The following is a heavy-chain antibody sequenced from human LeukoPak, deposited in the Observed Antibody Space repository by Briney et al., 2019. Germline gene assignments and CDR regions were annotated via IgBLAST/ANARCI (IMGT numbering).Heavy chain of an antibody. CDR2: ISNFDAKT. CDR1: GYTFTSFG. V-gene: IGHV1-18*04. Sequence: ASVKVSCKASGYTFTSFGITWVRQAPGQGLEWIGWISNFDAKTNYAQKFDGRVTMTTDSSTSTAYLELSSLRSEDTAVYYCASYLRVVPAAPDYWGQGTLVTVSS. CDR3: ASYLRVVPAAPDY. J-gene: IGHJ4*02. D-gene: IGHD2-2*01.